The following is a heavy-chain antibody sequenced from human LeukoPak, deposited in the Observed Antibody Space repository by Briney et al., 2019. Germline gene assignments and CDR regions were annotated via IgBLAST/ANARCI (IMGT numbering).Heavy chain of an antibody. Sequence: SGTLSLTCGVSGGSVINTNWWTWVRQPPGKGLEWIGEVHLDGTTNYNPSLESRLTMSVDVSENQVSLKLTSVTAADTAVYYCAREGGFYRPLDYSGQGTLVT. J-gene: IGHJ4*02. V-gene: IGHV4-4*02. CDR3: AREGGFYRPLDY. D-gene: IGHD3-3*01. CDR1: GGSVINTNW. CDR2: VHLDGTT.